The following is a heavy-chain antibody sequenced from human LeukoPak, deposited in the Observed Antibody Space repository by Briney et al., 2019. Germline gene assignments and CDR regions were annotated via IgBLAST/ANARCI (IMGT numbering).Heavy chain of an antibody. J-gene: IGHJ4*02. D-gene: IGHD1-14*01. CDR2: INPNSGGT. Sequence: ASVKVSCKASGYTFTGYFMHWVRQAPGQGLEWMGWINPNSGGTRSAQKFQGRVTMTRDTSISTAYMELSRLRSDDTAVYYCAREVMDNLRFDYWGQGTLVTVSS. V-gene: IGHV1-2*02. CDR3: AREVMDNLRFDY. CDR1: GYTFTGYF.